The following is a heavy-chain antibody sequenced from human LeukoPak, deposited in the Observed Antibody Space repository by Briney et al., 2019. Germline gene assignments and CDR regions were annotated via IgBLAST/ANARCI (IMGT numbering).Heavy chain of an antibody. CDR3: ARGYSTYYYGSGSLDV. Sequence: GSLRLSCAASGFTFSSYSMNWVRQPPGKGLEWIGEINHSGSTNYNPSLKSRVTISVDTSKNQFSLKLSSVTAADTAVYYCARGYSTYYYGSGSLDVWGKGTTVTVSS. D-gene: IGHD3-10*01. CDR1: GFTFSSYS. J-gene: IGHJ6*04. CDR2: INHSGST. V-gene: IGHV4-34*01.